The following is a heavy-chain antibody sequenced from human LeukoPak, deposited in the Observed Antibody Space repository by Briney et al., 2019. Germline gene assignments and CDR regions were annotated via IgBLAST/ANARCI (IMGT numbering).Heavy chain of an antibody. D-gene: IGHD2-2*02. V-gene: IGHV3-30*18. CDR3: AKASHGGRYCSSTSCYTWDWFDP. Sequence: GRSLRLSCAASGFTFSSYGMHWVRQAPGKGLEWVAVISYDGSNKYYADSVKGRFTISRDNSKNTLYLQMNSLRAEDTAVYYCAKASHGGRYCSSTSCYTWDWFDPWGQGTLVTVSS. CDR2: ISYDGSNK. J-gene: IGHJ5*02. CDR1: GFTFSSYG.